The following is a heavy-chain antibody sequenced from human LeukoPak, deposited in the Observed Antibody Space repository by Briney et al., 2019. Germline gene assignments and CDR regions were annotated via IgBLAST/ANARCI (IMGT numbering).Heavy chain of an antibody. V-gene: IGHV3-7*01. D-gene: IGHD2-8*01. CDR3: ARLRWTCTNGACYTGFEY. J-gene: IGHJ4*02. CDR1: GFTVSSNY. Sequence: GGSLRLSCAASGFTVSSNYMSWVRQAPGKGLEWVANIHQDGSEQYFVGSVRGRFTFSRDNAENSLYLIMNSPRAEDTAIYYCARLRWTCTNGACYTGFEYWGQGTLVTVSS. CDR2: IHQDGSEQ.